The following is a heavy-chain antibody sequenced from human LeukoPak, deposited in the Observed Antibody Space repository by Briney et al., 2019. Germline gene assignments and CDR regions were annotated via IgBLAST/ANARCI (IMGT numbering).Heavy chain of an antibody. CDR2: IGGGGTNT. Sequence: GGSLRLSCAASGFTFTDFAMNWVRPAPGKGLEWVSGIGGGGTNTDYADSVKGRFTISRDNSKNTLTLQMSSLRADDTAVYFCAKDARGYHRPIDHWGQGILVTVSS. CDR1: GFTFTDFA. J-gene: IGHJ4*02. V-gene: IGHV3-23*01. D-gene: IGHD3-22*01. CDR3: AKDARGYHRPIDH.